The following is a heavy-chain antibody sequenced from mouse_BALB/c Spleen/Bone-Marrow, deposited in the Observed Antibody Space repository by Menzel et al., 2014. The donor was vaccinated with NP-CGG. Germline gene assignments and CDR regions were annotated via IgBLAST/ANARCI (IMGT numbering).Heavy chain of an antibody. CDR3: ARYWDAY. J-gene: IGHJ3*01. CDR2: IDPRTANT. V-gene: IGHV1-7*01. Sequence: QVQLQQSGAELAKPGASVKMSCKASDYTFTSYWIHWVKQRPGQGLEWIGYIDPRTANTEYSQKFKDKATLTADKSSSTAYMQLSSVTSEDSAVYYCARYWDAYWGQGTLVTVSA. CDR1: DYTFTSYW. D-gene: IGHD4-1*01.